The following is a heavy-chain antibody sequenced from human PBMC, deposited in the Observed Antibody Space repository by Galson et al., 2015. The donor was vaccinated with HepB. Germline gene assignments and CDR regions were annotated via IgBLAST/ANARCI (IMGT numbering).Heavy chain of an antibody. CDR1: GFTVSSNY. J-gene: IGHJ3*02. V-gene: IGHV3-66*01. CDR2: IYSGGST. Sequence: LRLSCSASGFTVSSNYMSWVRQAPGKGLEWVSVIYSGGSTYYADSVKGRFTISRDNSKNTLYLQMNSLRAEDTAVYYCARGPRISMPLDIWGQGTMVTVSS. CDR3: ARGPRISMPLDI. D-gene: IGHD2/OR15-2a*01.